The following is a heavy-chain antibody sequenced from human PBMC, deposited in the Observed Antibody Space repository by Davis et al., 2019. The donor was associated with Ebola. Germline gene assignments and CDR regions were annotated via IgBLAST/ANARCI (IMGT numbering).Heavy chain of an antibody. Sequence: SETLSLTCTVSGDSISNFFWSWVRQPPGKGLESIGFIHYSGSTNYKPSLKSRVTMSVDTSKNQFSLKLNSVTAADTAVYYCARGGASGSYGYFDNWGQGNLVIVSS. CDR3: ARGGASGSYGYFDN. CDR1: GDSISNFF. J-gene: IGHJ4*02. V-gene: IGHV4-59*01. CDR2: IHYSGST. D-gene: IGHD3-22*01.